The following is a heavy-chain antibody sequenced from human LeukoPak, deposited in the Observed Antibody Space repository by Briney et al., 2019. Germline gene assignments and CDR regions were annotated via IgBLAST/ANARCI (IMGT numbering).Heavy chain of an antibody. CDR1: GYTLTELS. CDR3: ATVYYTASVLTFDT. V-gene: IGHV1-24*01. D-gene: IGHD3-3*01. CDR2: FDPEDGET. J-gene: IGHJ3*02. Sequence: GASVKVSCKVSGYTLTELSMHWVRQAPGKGLEWMGGFDPEDGETIYAQKFQGRVTMTEDTSTDTAYLELSSLRSEDTAVYYCATVYYTASVLTFDTWGQGTMVTVSS.